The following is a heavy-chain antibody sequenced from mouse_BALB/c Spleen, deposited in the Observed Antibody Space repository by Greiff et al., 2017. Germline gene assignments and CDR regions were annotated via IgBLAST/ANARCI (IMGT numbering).Heavy chain of an antibody. CDR3: ARGTMITTNAMDY. CDR1: GYTFTDYY. V-gene: IGHV1-19*01. Sequence: EVQLQQSGPELVKPGASVKMSCKASGYTFTDYYMDWVKQSHGESFEWIGRVNPYNGGTSYNQKFKGKATLTVDKSSSTAYMELNSLTSEDSAVYYCARGTMITTNAMDYWGQGTSVTVSS. J-gene: IGHJ4*01. D-gene: IGHD2-4*01. CDR2: VNPYNGGT.